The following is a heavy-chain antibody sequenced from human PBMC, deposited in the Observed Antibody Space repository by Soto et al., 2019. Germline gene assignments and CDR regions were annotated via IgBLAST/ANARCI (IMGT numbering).Heavy chain of an antibody. D-gene: IGHD3-10*01. Sequence: SETLSLTCTVSGGSISSGGYYWSWIRQHPGKGLEWIGYIYYSGSTYYNPSLKSRVTISVDTSKNQFSLKLSSVTAADTAVYYCARDRGDRRSYYYYMYVWSKGTTVTVSS. J-gene: IGHJ6*03. CDR2: IYYSGST. CDR3: ARDRGDRRSYYYYMYV. V-gene: IGHV4-31*03. CDR1: GGSISSGGYY.